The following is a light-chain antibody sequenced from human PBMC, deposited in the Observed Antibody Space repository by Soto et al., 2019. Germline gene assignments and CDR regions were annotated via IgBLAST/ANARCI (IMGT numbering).Light chain of an antibody. Sequence: QSVLPQQPSAFGTPGQRVTLSCSCSSYNIGPNYVYWYQQPPGTAPKLLIYMDNRRPSWVPDRFSASKSGTSASLAISGLRSEDEADYYCAAWDDSLSVRFGGGTKLTVL. CDR1: SYNIGPNY. J-gene: IGLJ2*01. CDR3: AAWDDSLSVR. CDR2: MDN. V-gene: IGLV1-47*01.